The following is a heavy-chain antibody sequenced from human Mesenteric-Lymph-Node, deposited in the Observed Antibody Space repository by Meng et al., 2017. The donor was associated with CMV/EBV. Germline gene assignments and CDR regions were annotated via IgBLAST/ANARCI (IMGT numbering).Heavy chain of an antibody. Sequence: SETLSLTCSVSGGSVTNDDYYWNWIRQPPGKALEWIGYIFHTGTADYNPSLKNRVTISVDRSKNQFSLKLRSVTAADTAVYYCARALPWSRNYNNWYDPWGQGTLVTVSS. CDR3: ARALPWSRNYNNWYDP. J-gene: IGHJ5*02. CDR2: IFHTGTA. V-gene: IGHV4-61*08. CDR1: GGSVTNDDYY. D-gene: IGHD3-3*01.